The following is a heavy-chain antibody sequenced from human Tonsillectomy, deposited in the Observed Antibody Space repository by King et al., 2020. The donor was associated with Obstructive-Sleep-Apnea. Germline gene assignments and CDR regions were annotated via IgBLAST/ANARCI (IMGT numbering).Heavy chain of an antibody. J-gene: IGHJ4*02. D-gene: IGHD3-22*01. CDR2: ISWDGAAA. CDR3: AKGHSSSTAGGMDF. CDR1: GFTFDDYV. Sequence: VQLVESGGGIVQPGGSLRLSCVGSGFTFDDYVMHWVRQAPGKGLEWVALISWDGAAANYADSVKGRFTISRDNSKNSLYLEMNSLRGEDSALFYCAKGHSSSTAGGMDFWGQGTLVTVSS. V-gene: IGHV3-43D*03.